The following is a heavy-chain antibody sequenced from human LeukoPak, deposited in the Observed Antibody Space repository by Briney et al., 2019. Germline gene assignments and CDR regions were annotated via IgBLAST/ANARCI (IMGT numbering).Heavy chain of an antibody. CDR1: GFTFSSYS. CDR3: ARGGSYYTAFDI. D-gene: IGHD1-26*01. V-gene: IGHV3-48*01. Sequence: PGGSLRLSCAASGFTFSSYSMNWVRQAPGKGLEWVSYIRSSSSTIYYADSVKGRFTISRDNAKNSLYLQMNSLRAEDTAVYYCARGGSYYTAFDIWGQGTSVTVSS. CDR2: IRSSSSTI. J-gene: IGHJ3*02.